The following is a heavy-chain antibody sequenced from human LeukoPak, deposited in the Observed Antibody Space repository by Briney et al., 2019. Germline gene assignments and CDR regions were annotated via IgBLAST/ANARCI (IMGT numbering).Heavy chain of an antibody. CDR1: GYTFTGYY. CDR2: ISPNSGDT. D-gene: IGHD2-21*01. J-gene: IGHJ4*02. Sequence: ASVKVSCKASGYTFTGYYMHWVRQAPGQGLEWMGWISPNSGDTHYAQKFQGRVTMTRDTSINTAYMELSRLRFDDTAVYYCARVIPSDYWGQGTLVTVSS. V-gene: IGHV1-2*02. CDR3: ARVIPSDY.